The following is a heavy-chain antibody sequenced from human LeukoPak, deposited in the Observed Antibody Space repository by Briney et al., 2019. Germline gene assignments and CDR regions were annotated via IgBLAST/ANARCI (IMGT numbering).Heavy chain of an antibody. Sequence: PGGSLRLSCAASGFTFSSYAMSWVRQAPGKGLEWVSAISGSGGSTYYADSVKGRFTISRDNSKNTLYLQMNSLRAEDTAVYYCATQTYSSSWYIYWGQGTLVTVSS. CDR1: GFTFSSYA. CDR3: ATQTYSSSWYIY. J-gene: IGHJ4*02. CDR2: ISGSGGST. V-gene: IGHV3-23*01. D-gene: IGHD6-13*01.